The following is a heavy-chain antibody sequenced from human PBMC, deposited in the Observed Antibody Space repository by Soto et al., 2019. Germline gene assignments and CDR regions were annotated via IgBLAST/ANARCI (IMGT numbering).Heavy chain of an antibody. V-gene: IGHV3-30*18. CDR2: ISYDGSDI. CDR1: GFTFSSYG. CDR3: AKDTSPGVSGSSFDY. Sequence: QVQLVESGGGVVQPGRSLRLSCAVSGFTFSSYGMHWVRQAPGKGLEWVTIISYDGSDIYYADSVKGRFTISRDNSKNPLYLQMNSLRAEDTAVYYCAKDTSPGVSGSSFDYWGQGTLVTVSS. J-gene: IGHJ4*02. D-gene: IGHD1-26*01.